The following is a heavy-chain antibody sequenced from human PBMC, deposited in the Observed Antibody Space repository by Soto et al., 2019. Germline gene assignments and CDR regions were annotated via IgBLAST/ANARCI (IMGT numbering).Heavy chain of an antibody. V-gene: IGHV1-69*13. CDR3: AAIVVPAATAYYYYGMDV. CDR1: GGTFSSYA. Sequence: SVKVSCKASGGTFSSYAISWVRQAPGQGLEWMGGVIPIFGTANYAQKFQGRVTITADESTSTAYMELSSLRSEDTAVYYCAAIVVPAATAYYYYGMDVWGQGTTVTVSS. D-gene: IGHD2-2*01. J-gene: IGHJ6*02. CDR2: VIPIFGTA.